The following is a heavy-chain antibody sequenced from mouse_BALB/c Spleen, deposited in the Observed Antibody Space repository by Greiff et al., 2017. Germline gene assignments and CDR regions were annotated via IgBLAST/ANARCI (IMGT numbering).Heavy chain of an antibody. CDR2: IDPSDSET. CDR3: ARQAPIYYGDDDQPY. CDR1: GYSFTSYW. Sequence: VQLQQSGPQLVRPGASVKISCKASGYSFTSYWMHWVKQRPGQGLEWIGMIDPSDSETRLNQKFKDKATLTVDKSSSTAYMQLSSPTSEDSAVYYCARQAPIYYGDDDQPYWGQGTLVTVSA. D-gene: IGHD2-2*01. J-gene: IGHJ3*01. V-gene: IGHV1S126*01.